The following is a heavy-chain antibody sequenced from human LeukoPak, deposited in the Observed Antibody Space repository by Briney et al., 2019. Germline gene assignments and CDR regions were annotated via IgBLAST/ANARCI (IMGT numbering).Heavy chain of an antibody. D-gene: IGHD3-3*01. J-gene: IGHJ4*02. CDR2: INRSGDA. Sequence: AETLSLTCAIYGESFNSHYWTWISQAPGKGLEWIGEINRSGDAKYDPSLKSRVNISVDTAKNQFSLRLTSVTAADTAVYYCARVKGGRMTIFRVVPFHFDYWGQGTPGTVSS. CDR3: ARVKGGRMTIFRVVPFHFDY. CDR1: GESFNSHY. V-gene: IGHV4-34*01.